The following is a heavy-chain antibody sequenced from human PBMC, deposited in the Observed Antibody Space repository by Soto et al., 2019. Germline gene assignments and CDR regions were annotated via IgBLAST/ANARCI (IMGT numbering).Heavy chain of an antibody. CDR3: AGRTVTHNIYFFDY. D-gene: IGHD4-17*01. Sequence: SETLALTCTVSGASVTSGSYYWNWIRQPPGKGLEWIGYIYYGGSTNYNPSLKSRVTISVDTSKNQFSLRLSSVTAADTAVYYCAGRTVTHNIYFFDYWGQGTLVTVSS. J-gene: IGHJ4*02. CDR2: IYYGGST. CDR1: GASVTSGSYY. V-gene: IGHV4-61*01.